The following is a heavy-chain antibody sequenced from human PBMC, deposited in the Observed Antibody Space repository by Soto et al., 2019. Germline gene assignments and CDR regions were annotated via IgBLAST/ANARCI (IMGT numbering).Heavy chain of an antibody. J-gene: IGHJ6*02. CDR3: ARVPDV. CDR2: IYHSGST. Sequence: ASETLSFTCAVSGGSISSGGYSWSWMRQPPGKGLEWIGYIYHSGSTYYNPSLKSRVTISVDRSKNQFSLKLSSVTAADTAVYYCARVPDVWGQGTTVTVSS. V-gene: IGHV4-30-2*01. CDR1: GGSISSGGYS.